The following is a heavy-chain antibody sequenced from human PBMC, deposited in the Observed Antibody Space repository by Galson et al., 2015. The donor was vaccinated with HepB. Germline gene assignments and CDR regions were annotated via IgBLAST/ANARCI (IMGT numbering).Heavy chain of an antibody. J-gene: IGHJ4*02. Sequence: TLSLTCTVSGGSINSGDYYWSWIRQHPGKGLEWIGYIYYSGSTYYNPSLRSRVTISLDTSKNQFSLKLSSVTAADTAVYYCAREVVGSCTNSVCPLYYFDYWGQGALVTVSS. CDR3: AREVVGSCTNSVCPLYYFDY. D-gene: IGHD2-8*01. CDR1: GGSINSGDYY. CDR2: IYYSGST. V-gene: IGHV4-31*03.